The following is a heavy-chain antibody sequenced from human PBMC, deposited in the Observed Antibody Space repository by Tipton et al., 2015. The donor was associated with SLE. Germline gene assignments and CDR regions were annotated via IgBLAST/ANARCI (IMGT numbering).Heavy chain of an antibody. J-gene: IGHJ4*02. CDR3: ARDVGYCTNGGVPAFDF. Sequence: TLSLTCTASGGSISSGSYYWSWIRQPPGKGLEWIGRIDTSGRTNYNPSLKSRVTISVDTSKNQFSLKLSSVTAADTAVYYCARDVGYCTNGGVPAFDFSGQGTLVTVSS. CDR2: IDTSGRT. D-gene: IGHD2-8*01. CDR1: GGSISSGSYY. V-gene: IGHV4-61*02.